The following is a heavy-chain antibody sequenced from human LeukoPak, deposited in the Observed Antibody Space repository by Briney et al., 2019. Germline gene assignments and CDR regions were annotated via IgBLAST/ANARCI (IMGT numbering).Heavy chain of an antibody. V-gene: IGHV3-9*01. CDR2: ISWDSSNA. D-gene: IGHD3-9*01. Sequence: GGSLRLSCVGPGFSLDDYAMHWVRQVPGKGLEWVSSISWDSSNAAYADSVKGRFTISRDNAKNSLYLQMNSLRPEDTAFYYCIKDMGFDLLKDAFHIWGQGTLVTVSS. CDR3: IKDMGFDLLKDAFHI. CDR1: GFSLDDYA. J-gene: IGHJ3*02.